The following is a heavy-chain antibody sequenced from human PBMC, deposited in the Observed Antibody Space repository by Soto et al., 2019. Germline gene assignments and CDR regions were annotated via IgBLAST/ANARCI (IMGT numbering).Heavy chain of an antibody. CDR2: MFHSGST. CDR3: ARGHIVVVPTVGWFDP. CDR1: GYFISSGYY. V-gene: IGHV4-38-2*01. D-gene: IGHD2-2*01. J-gene: IGHJ5*02. Sequence: SETLSLTCAVSGYFISSGYYWGWIRQPPGKGLEWIGSMFHSGSTHYNPSLKSRVTISVDTSKNHFSLRLSSVTALDTAVYYCARGHIVVVPTVGWFDPWGQGTLVTVSS.